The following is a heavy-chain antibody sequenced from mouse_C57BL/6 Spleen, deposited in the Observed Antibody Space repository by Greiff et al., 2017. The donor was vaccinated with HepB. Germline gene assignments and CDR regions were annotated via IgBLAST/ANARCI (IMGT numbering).Heavy chain of an antibody. Sequence: EVQLQQSGPELVKPGASVKIPCKASGYTFTDYNMDWVKQSHGKSLEWIGDINPNNGGTIYNQKFKGKATLTVDKSSSTAYMELRSLTSEDTAVYYCARRTYYYGSSFYWYFDVWGTGTTVTVSS. CDR3: ARRTYYYGSSFYWYFDV. CDR2: INPNNGGT. J-gene: IGHJ1*03. V-gene: IGHV1-18*01. CDR1: GYTFTDYN. D-gene: IGHD1-1*01.